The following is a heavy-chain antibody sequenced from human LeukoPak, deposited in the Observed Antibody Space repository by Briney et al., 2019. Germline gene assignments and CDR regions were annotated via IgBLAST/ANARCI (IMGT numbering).Heavy chain of an antibody. CDR3: ARSGYYDKASDY. CDR2: IYSGGST. J-gene: IGHJ4*02. CDR1: GFTVSSNY. Sequence: VGSLRLSCAASGFTVSSNYMSWVRQAPRKGLEWVSVIYSGGSTYYADSVKGRFTISRDNSKNTLYLQMNSLRAEDTAVYYCARSGYYDKASDYWGQGTLVTVSS. V-gene: IGHV3-53*01. D-gene: IGHD3-22*01.